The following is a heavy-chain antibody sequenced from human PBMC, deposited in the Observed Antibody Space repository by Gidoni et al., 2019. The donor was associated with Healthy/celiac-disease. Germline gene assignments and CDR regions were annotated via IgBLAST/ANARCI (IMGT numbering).Heavy chain of an antibody. CDR2: ISGSGGST. V-gene: IGHV3-23*01. CDR3: ASDPGYSSGWYIY. J-gene: IGHJ4*02. CDR1: GFTFSSYA. Sequence: EVQLLESGGGLVQPGGSLRRSCAAAGFTFSSYAMSWVRQAPGKGLGWVSAISGSGGSTYYADSVKGRFTISRDNSTNTLYLQMNSLRAEDTAVYYCASDPGYSSGWYIYWGQGTLVTVSS. D-gene: IGHD6-19*01.